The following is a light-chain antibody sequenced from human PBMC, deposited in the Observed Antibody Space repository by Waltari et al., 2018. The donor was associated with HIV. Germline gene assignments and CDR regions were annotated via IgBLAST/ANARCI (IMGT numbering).Light chain of an antibody. Sequence: QSALTQPASVSGPPGQQITHSCPGTSSDVGSYNLVSWYQQHPGQAPKHMIDEVSKRPAGVSNRFSGSKSGNTASLTISGLQAEDEADYYCCSYAGSSTPVVFGGGTKLTVL. J-gene: IGLJ2*01. CDR1: SSDVGSYNL. CDR2: EVS. V-gene: IGLV2-23*02. CDR3: CSYAGSSTPVV.